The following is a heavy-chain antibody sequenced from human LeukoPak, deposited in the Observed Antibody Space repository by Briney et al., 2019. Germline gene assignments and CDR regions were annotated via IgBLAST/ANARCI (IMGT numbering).Heavy chain of an antibody. V-gene: IGHV4-59*01. CDR2: IYYTGAT. D-gene: IGHD5-18*01. Sequence: RASETLSLTCTVSGGSISSYYWSWIRLPPGKGLEWIGYIYYTGATYYNPSLKSRVTISLDTSKNQFSLKLSSVTAADAAVSYCARAGYSYGAGYYFDHWGQGALVTVSS. CDR1: GGSISSYY. CDR3: ARAGYSYGAGYYFDH. J-gene: IGHJ4*02.